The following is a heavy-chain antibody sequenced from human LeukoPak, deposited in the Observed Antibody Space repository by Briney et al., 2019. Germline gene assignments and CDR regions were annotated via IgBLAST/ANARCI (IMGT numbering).Heavy chain of an antibody. Sequence: GGSLRLSCAASGFTVTANYISWVRQAPGKGLECVSTIETGGSTHYTDSVKGRFTISRDTSRNNLYLQMNSLRAEDTATYYCAKVRGFFGEPDFYYAMDVWGQGTTVTVSS. CDR2: IETGGST. CDR1: GFTVTANY. CDR3: AKVRGFFGEPDFYYAMDV. D-gene: IGHD3-10*01. V-gene: IGHV3-66*01. J-gene: IGHJ6*02.